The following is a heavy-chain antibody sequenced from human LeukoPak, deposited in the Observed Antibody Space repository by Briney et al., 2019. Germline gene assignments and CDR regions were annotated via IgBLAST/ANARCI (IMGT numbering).Heavy chain of an antibody. Sequence: PSEPLSLTCTVSGGSMSSYYWRWIRQPPGEGLEWCGYIYYSGSTNYNPSLKSRVTISVDTSKNQFSLKLSSVTAADTAVYYCARPAHYGSGSYPYYFDYWGQGTLVTVSS. J-gene: IGHJ4*02. D-gene: IGHD3-10*01. CDR1: GGSMSSYY. CDR3: ARPAHYGSGSYPYYFDY. V-gene: IGHV4-59*01. CDR2: IYYSGST.